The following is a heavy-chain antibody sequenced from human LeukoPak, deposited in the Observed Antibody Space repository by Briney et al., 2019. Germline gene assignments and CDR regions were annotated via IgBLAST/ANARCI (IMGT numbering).Heavy chain of an antibody. Sequence: PGGSLRLSCAASGFTFSSYSMNWVRQAPGKGLEWVSSISSSSSYIYYADSVKGRFTISRDNAKNSLYLQMNSLRDEDTAVYYCALTFHEEWLFRKSFDYWGQGTLVTVSS. CDR1: GFTFSSYS. CDR2: ISSSSSYI. D-gene: IGHD3-3*01. CDR3: ALTFHEEWLFRKSFDY. V-gene: IGHV3-21*01. J-gene: IGHJ4*02.